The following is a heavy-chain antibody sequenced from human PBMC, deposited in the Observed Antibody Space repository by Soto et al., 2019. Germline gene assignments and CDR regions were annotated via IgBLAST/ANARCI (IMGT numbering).Heavy chain of an antibody. V-gene: IGHV4-30-4*01. D-gene: IGHD5-12*01. CDR1: GGSISSGDYY. CDR3: ARGSSGYEPATYYYYGMDV. CDR2: IYYSGST. J-gene: IGHJ6*02. Sequence: SETLSLTCTVSGGSISSGDYYWSWIRQPPGKGLEWIGYIYYSGSTYYNPSLKSRVTISVDTSKNQFSLKLSSVTAADTAVYYCARGSSGYEPATYYYYGMDVWGQGTTVTVSS.